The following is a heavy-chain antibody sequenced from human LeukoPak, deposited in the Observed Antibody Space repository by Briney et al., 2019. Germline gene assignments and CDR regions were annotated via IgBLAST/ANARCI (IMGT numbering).Heavy chain of an antibody. CDR2: INAGNGNT. CDR3: ARSNTWDAPRSY. V-gene: IGHV1-3*01. D-gene: IGHD2/OR15-2a*01. J-gene: IGHJ4*02. CDR1: GYTFTTYA. Sequence: ASVKVSCKASGYTFTTYAMHWVRQAPGQRLEWMGWINAGNGNTKYSQKFQGRVTMTRNTSISTAYMELSSLRSEDTAVYYCARSNTWDAPRSYWGQGTLVTVSS.